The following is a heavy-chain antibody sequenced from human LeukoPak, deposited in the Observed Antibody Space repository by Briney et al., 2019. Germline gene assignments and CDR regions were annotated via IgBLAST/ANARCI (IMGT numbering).Heavy chain of an antibody. Sequence: PGGSLRLSCAASGFTFSSYGMHWVRQAPGKELEWVSAISGSGGSTYYADSVKGRFTISRDNSKNTLYLQMNSLRAEDTAVYYCARDKRSSSWYGNWGQGTLVTVSS. D-gene: IGHD6-13*01. CDR1: GFTFSSYG. CDR3: ARDKRSSSWYGN. J-gene: IGHJ4*02. V-gene: IGHV3-23*01. CDR2: ISGSGGST.